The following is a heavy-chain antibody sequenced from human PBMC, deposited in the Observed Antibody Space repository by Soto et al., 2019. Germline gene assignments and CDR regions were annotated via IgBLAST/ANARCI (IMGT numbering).Heavy chain of an antibody. CDR1: GFTFSNYD. Sequence: GGSLRLSCAASGFTFSNYDMHWVRQVTGKGLEWVSAITTTGDAYYPGSVKGRFTISRDNGKNSLDLQMNSLRAGDTAVYYCEGGERAFSYMDVGGKGTRVTVSS. J-gene: IGHJ6*03. V-gene: IGHV3-13*01. CDR2: ITTTGDA. D-gene: IGHD3-16*01. CDR3: EGGERAFSYMDV.